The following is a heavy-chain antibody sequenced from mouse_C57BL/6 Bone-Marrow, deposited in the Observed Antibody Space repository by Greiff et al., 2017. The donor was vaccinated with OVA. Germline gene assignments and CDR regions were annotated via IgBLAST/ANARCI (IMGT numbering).Heavy chain of an antibody. D-gene: IGHD4-1*01. CDR1: GFTFSSYA. CDR3: ARSGMDY. CDR2: ISDGGSYT. Sequence: EVKVVESGGGLVKPGGSLKLSCAASGFTFSSYAMSWVRQTPEKRLEWVATISDGGSYTYYPDNVKGRFTISRDNAKNNLYLQMSHLKSEDTAMYYCARSGMDYWGQGTSVTVSS. V-gene: IGHV5-4*03. J-gene: IGHJ4*01.